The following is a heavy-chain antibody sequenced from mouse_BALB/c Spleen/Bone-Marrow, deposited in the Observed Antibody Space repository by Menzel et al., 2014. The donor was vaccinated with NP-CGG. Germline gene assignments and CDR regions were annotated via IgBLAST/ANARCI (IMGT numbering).Heavy chain of an antibody. CDR1: GYTFISYD. Sequence: QVQLQQSGPELVKPGALVKISCKASGYTFISYDINWVKQRPGQGLEWIGWIYPGDGSTKYNEKFKGKATLTADKSSRTAYRQPSSLTSENSAVYFCARPGNYYGNYYGYFDVWGAETTVTVSS. CDR2: IYPGDGST. J-gene: IGHJ1*01. CDR3: ARPGNYYGNYYGYFDV. D-gene: IGHD2-1*01. V-gene: IGHV1S56*01.